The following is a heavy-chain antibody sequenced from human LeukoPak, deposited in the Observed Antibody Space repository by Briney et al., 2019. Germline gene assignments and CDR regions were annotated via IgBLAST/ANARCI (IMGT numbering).Heavy chain of an antibody. CDR3: AGVVITNAEYFQH. Sequence: SVKVSCKASGGTFSSYAISWVRQAPGQGLEWMGRTILIFGTANYAQKFQGRVTITTDESTSTAYMELSSLRSEDTAVYYCAGVVITNAEYFQHWGQGTLVTVSS. CDR1: GGTFSSYA. D-gene: IGHD3-22*01. V-gene: IGHV1-69*05. J-gene: IGHJ1*01. CDR2: TILIFGTA.